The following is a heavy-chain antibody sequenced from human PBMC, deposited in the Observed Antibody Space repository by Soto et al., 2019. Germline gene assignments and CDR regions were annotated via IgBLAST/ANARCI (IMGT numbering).Heavy chain of an antibody. Sequence: GGSLRLSCAASGFTFSSYSMNWVRQAPGKGLEWVSSISSSSSYIYYADSVKGRFTISRDSAKNSLYLQMNSLRAEDTAVYYCARFVYDDSSGFDYWGQGTLVTVSS. V-gene: IGHV3-21*01. CDR1: GFTFSSYS. J-gene: IGHJ4*02. D-gene: IGHD3-22*01. CDR3: ARFVYDDSSGFDY. CDR2: ISSSSSYI.